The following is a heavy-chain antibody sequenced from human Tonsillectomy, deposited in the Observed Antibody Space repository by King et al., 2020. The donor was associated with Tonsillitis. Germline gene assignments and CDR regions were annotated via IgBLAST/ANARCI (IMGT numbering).Heavy chain of an antibody. CDR1: GDSISSGSYY. Sequence: MQLQESGPGLVKPSQTLSLTCTVSGDSISSGSYYWSWIRQPAGKGLEWIGRIYTSGSTSYNPSLKRRVTLSLDTSKNQVSLMLSSVTAADTAVYYCAGTDCGGDCYPQRGLDYWGQGTLVTVSS. V-gene: IGHV4-61*02. J-gene: IGHJ4*02. CDR3: AGTDCGGDCYPQRGLDY. D-gene: IGHD2-21*02. CDR2: IYTSGST.